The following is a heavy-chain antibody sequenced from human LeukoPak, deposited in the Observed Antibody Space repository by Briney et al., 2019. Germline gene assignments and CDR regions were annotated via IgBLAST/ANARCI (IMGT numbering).Heavy chain of an antibody. V-gene: IGHV1-18*01. CDR2: ISAYNGNT. D-gene: IGHD2-2*01. CDR1: GYTFTSYG. CDR3: ARERRYCSSTSCYGFPTVDY. Sequence: WASVNVSCKASGYTFTSYGISWVRQAPGQGLEWMGWISAYNGNTNYAQKLQGRVTMTTDTSTSTAYMELRSLRSDDTAVYYCARERRYCSSTSCYGFPTVDYWGQGTLVTVSS. J-gene: IGHJ4*02.